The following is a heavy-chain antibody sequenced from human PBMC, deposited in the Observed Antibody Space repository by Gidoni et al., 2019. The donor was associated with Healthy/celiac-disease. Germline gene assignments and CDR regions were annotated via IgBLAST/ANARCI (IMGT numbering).Heavy chain of an antibody. V-gene: IGHV3-7*03. CDR1: GFTLSSYW. Sequence: EVQLVESGGGLVQPGGSLRLSCAASGFTLSSYWMSGVRQAPGKRLEWVANIKQAGSEKYYVDSVKGRFTISRDNAKNSLYLQMNSLRAEDTAVYYCARDPRIAAAGMDYSYYYYMDVWGKGTTVTVSS. CDR2: IKQAGSEK. D-gene: IGHD6-13*01. J-gene: IGHJ6*03. CDR3: ARDPRIAAAGMDYSYYYYMDV.